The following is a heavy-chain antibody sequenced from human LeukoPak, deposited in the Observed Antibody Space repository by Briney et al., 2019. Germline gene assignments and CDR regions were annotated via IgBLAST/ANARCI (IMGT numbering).Heavy chain of an antibody. J-gene: IGHJ4*02. CDR2: IKQDGSEK. CDR3: ARDEGALSY. D-gene: IGHD1-26*01. V-gene: IGHV3-7*01. Sequence: GGSLSLSCAASGFPFSSYWMSWVRPAPGKGLEWVANIKQDGSEKYYVDSVKGRFTISRDNAKNSLYLQMNSLRDEDTAVYYCARDEGALSYWGQGTLVTVSS. CDR1: GFPFSSYW.